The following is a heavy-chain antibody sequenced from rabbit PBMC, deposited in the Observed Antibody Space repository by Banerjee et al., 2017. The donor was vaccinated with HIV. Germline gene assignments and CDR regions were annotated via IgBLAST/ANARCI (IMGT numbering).Heavy chain of an antibody. CDR3: ARPYGSGSGYPYYFNL. D-gene: IGHD1-1*01. V-gene: IGHV1S45*01. CDR2: IYVGSSGTT. Sequence: QEQLEESGGDLVKPGASLTLTCTASGFSFSSYYYICWVRQAPGKGLEWIACIYVGSSGTTYYASWAKGRFTISKTSSTTVDLKMTSLTAADTATYFCARPYGSGSGYPYYFNLWGPGTLVTVS. J-gene: IGHJ4*01. CDR1: GFSFSSYYY.